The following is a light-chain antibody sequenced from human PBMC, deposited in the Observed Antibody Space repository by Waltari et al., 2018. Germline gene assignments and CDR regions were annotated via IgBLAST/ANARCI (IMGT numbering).Light chain of an antibody. CDR3: QQYYSPPHT. Sequence: DIVMTQSPDSLAMSLGERATIDCKSSQSVLYNSNNKNYLAWFKQKPGQPPKLLIYWASTRESGVPDRFTGSGSGTHFTLTISSLQAEDVAVYYCQQYYSPPHTFDQGTKLEIK. CDR2: WAS. CDR1: QSVLYNSNNKNY. J-gene: IGKJ2*01. V-gene: IGKV4-1*01.